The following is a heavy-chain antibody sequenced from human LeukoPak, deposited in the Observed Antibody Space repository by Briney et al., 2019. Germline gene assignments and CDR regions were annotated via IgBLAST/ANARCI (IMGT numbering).Heavy chain of an antibody. Sequence: PSETLSLACTVSGGSISSYYWSWIRQPPGKGLEWIGYIYYSGSTNYHPSLKSRVTISVDTSKNQFSLKLSSVTAADTAVYYCARGGGFDYWGQGTLVTVSS. CDR2: IYYSGST. CDR3: ARGGGFDY. CDR1: GGSISSYY. J-gene: IGHJ4*02. V-gene: IGHV4-59*08. D-gene: IGHD3-16*01.